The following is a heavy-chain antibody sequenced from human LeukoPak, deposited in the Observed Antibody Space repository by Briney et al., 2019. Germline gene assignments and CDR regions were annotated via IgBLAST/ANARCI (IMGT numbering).Heavy chain of an antibody. V-gene: IGHV4-59*08. CDR1: GGSISPYY. CDR2: IYYSGST. J-gene: IGHJ4*02. CDR3: AGHGGGGESYPRVFDS. Sequence: SETLSLTCTVSGGSISPYYWSWIRQPPGKGLEWIGYIYYSGSTSYNPSLNSRVTISVDTSKNQFSLKLSSMTAADTAVYYCAGHGGGGESYPRVFDSWGRGNLVTVSS. D-gene: IGHD1-26*01.